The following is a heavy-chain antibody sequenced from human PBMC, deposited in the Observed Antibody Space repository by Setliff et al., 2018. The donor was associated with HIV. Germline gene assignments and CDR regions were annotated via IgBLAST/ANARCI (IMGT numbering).Heavy chain of an antibody. J-gene: IGHJ3*02. V-gene: IGHV3-11*05. CDR2: IDIRTTYI. CDR1: GFSFSDYY. Sequence: PGESLKISCAASGFSFSDYYMHWIRQAPGKGLEWISHIDIRTTYIQYADSAKGRFTISRDNAKNSLYLQMNSLRAEDTAVYYCAREWSAFDIWGQGTMVTVSS. CDR3: AREWSAFDI. D-gene: IGHD2-8*01.